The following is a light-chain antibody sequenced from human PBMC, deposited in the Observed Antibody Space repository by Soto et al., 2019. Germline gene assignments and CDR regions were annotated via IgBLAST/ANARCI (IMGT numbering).Light chain of an antibody. J-gene: IGKJ1*01. V-gene: IGKV3-15*01. CDR3: QHYTHWPGT. Sequence: EIELNESPTTRSVSRRERATLXXRASRSVSSNLAWYQQKPGQAPRXLIYGASTRATGITARFSGSGSGTEFTLTSNSLQSEDFAVYYCQHYTHWPGTFGQGTKVDIK. CDR1: RSVSSN. CDR2: GAS.